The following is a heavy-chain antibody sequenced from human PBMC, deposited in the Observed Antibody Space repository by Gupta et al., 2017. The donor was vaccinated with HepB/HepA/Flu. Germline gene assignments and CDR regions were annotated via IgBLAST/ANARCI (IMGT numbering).Heavy chain of an antibody. D-gene: IGHD3-9*01. V-gene: IGHV3-74*01. CDR1: GFPFISYC. Sequence: EVQLVESGGGLVQPGGSLRLSCSASGFPFISYCTHWVRPLPGKGLVWVSRINSDGSRTSDADSVKGRFTISRDNAKNTLYLQMNSLRAEDTAVYYCARPSYDILTGYYSNIDYWGQGTLVTVSS. J-gene: IGHJ4*02. CDR3: ARPSYDILTGYYSNIDY. CDR2: INSDGSRT.